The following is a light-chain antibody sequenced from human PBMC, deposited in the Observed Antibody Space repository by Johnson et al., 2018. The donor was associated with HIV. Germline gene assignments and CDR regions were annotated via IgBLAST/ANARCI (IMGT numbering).Light chain of an antibody. CDR2: ENN. CDR3: GTWDSSLSGGV. CDR1: SSNIGNNY. J-gene: IGLJ1*01. V-gene: IGLV1-51*01. Sequence: QSVLTQPPSVSAAPGQKVTISCSGSSSNIGNNYVSWYQQLPGTAPKLLIYENNKRPSGIPDRFSGFKSGQSATLGITGLQTGDEADYYCGTWDSSLSGGVFGSGTKVTVL.